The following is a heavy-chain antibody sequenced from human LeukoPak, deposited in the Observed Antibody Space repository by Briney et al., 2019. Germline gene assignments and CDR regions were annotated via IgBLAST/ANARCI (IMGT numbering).Heavy chain of an antibody. V-gene: IGHV4-39*01. D-gene: IGHD2-2*01. Sequence: SETLSLTCTVSGGSISSSSYYWGWIRQPPGKGLEWIGSIYYGGSTYYNPSLKSRVTISVDTSKNQFSLKVSSVTAADTAVYYCARQGLGYCSSTSCPDAWFDPWGQGTLVSVSS. CDR3: ARQGLGYCSSTSCPDAWFDP. CDR2: IYYGGST. CDR1: GGSISSSSYY. J-gene: IGHJ5*02.